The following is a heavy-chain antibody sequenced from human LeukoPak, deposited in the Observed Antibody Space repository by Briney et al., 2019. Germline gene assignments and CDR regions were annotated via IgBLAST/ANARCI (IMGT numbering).Heavy chain of an antibody. D-gene: IGHD3-10*01. CDR1: GGSFSGYY. V-gene: IGHV4-59*01. Sequence: SETLSLTCAVYGGSFSGYYWSWIRQPPGKGLEWIGYIYYTGSTNYNPSLKSRLTISVDTSKNQLSLKLSSVTAADTAVYYCARRGGSGRSFDYWGQGTLVTVSS. CDR3: ARRGGSGRSFDY. J-gene: IGHJ4*02. CDR2: IYYTGST.